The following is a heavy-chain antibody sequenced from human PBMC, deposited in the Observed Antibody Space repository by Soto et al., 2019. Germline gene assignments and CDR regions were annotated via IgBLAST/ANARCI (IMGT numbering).Heavy chain of an antibody. CDR2: ISYDGSNK. Sequence: GGSLRLSCAASGFTFSSYAMHWVRQAPGKGLEWVAVISYDGSNKYYADSVKGRFTISRDNSKNTLYLQMNSLRAEDTAVYYCARGLGATLNYFDYWGQGTLVTVSS. CDR1: GFTFSSYA. J-gene: IGHJ4*02. D-gene: IGHD1-26*01. CDR3: ARGLGATLNYFDY. V-gene: IGHV3-30-3*01.